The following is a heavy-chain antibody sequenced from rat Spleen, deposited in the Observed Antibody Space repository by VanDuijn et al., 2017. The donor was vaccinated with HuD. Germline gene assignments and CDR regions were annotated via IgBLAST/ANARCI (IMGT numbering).Heavy chain of an antibody. Sequence: EVQLQESGPGLVKPSQSLSLTCSVTGYSIISNYWGWIRKFPGNKMEWIGHINHSGNTNYNPSLKSRISIIRDTSKNQFFLQLNSVTTEDTATYYCARGTTLDYWGQGVMVTVSS. CDR2: INHSGNT. CDR1: GYSIISNY. CDR3: ARGTTLDY. V-gene: IGHV3-1*01. J-gene: IGHJ2*01. D-gene: IGHD1-5*01.